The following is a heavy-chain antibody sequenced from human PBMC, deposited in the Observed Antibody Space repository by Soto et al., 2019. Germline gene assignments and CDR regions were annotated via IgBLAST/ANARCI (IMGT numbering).Heavy chain of an antibody. CDR3: AREGVSSSWYNYYAMDV. J-gene: IGHJ6*02. CDR2: IYYSGST. V-gene: IGHV4-59*01. CDR1: GGSISSYY. D-gene: IGHD6-13*01. Sequence: SETLSLTCPVSGGSISSYYWSWIRQPPGKGLEWIGYIYYSGSTNYNPSLKSRVTISVDTSKNQFSLKLSSVTAADTAVYYCAREGVSSSWYNYYAMDVWGQGTTVTVSS.